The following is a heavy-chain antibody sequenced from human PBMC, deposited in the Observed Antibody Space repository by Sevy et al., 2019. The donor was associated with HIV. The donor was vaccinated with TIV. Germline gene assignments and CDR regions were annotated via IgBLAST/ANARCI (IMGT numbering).Heavy chain of an antibody. J-gene: IGHJ4*02. V-gene: IGHV3-7*04. CDR3: ARAIGAAGSY. D-gene: IGHD6-13*01. Sequence: GGSLRLSCAASGFTFSTYWMTWVRQAPGKGLEGVANIKQDGSERYYVDSVKGRFTISRDNAKNSLYLQMNSLRAEDTAVYYCARAIGAAGSYWGQGTLVTVSS. CDR2: IKQDGSER. CDR1: GFTFSTYW.